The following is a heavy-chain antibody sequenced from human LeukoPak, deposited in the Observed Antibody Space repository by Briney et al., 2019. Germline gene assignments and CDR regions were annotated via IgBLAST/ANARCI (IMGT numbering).Heavy chain of an antibody. CDR2: ISSSSSTI. J-gene: IGHJ4*02. D-gene: IGHD3-16*01. Sequence: GGSLRLSCAASGFTFSDYYMSWVRQAPGKGLEWVSYISSSSSTIYYADSVKGRFTISRDNAKNSLYLQMNSLRAEDTAVYYCARDRRGIAFDYWGQGTLVTVSS. V-gene: IGHV3-11*04. CDR3: ARDRRGIAFDY. CDR1: GFTFSDYY.